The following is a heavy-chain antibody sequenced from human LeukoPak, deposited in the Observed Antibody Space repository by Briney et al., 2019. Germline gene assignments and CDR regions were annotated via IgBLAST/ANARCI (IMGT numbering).Heavy chain of an antibody. D-gene: IGHD3-16*01. J-gene: IGHJ3*02. Sequence: PSETLSLTCTVSGGAVTSYYWSWIRQSPGKGLEWIGYIYYTGSRNSNPSLKSRATTSIDRSKNQFSLKLNSVPAADTAVSYCARVGGAPLGAFDIWGQGTMVTVSS. CDR3: ARVGGAPLGAFDI. CDR1: GGAVTSYY. CDR2: IYYTGSR. V-gene: IGHV4-59*02.